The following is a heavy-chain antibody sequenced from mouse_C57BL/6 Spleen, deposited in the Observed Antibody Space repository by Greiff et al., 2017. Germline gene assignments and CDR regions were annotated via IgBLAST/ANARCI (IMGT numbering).Heavy chain of an antibody. CDR2: IYPGDGDT. J-gene: IGHJ4*01. CDR3: ARSGTAQDYYAMDY. D-gene: IGHD3-2*02. Sequence: QVQLQQSGAELVKPGASVKISCKASGYAFSSYWMNWVKQRPGKGLEWIGQIYPGDGDTNYNGQFKGKATLTADKSSSTAYMQLSSLTSDDSAVYFCARSGTAQDYYAMDYWGQGTSVTVSS. CDR1: GYAFSSYW. V-gene: IGHV1-80*01.